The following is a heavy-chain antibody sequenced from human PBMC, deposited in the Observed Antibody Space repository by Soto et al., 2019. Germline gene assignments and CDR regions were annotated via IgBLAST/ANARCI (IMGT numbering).Heavy chain of an antibody. CDR3: ARDLADCSSTSCYFEAFDI. CDR2: IIPIFGTA. CDR1: GGTFSSYA. D-gene: IGHD2-2*01. Sequence: QVQLVQSGAEVKKPGSSVKVSCKASGGTFSSYAISWVRQAPGQGLEWMGGIIPIFGTANYAQKFQGRVTMTADESTSTAYMELSSLRSEDTAVYYCARDLADCSSTSCYFEAFDIWGQGTMVTVSS. V-gene: IGHV1-69*01. J-gene: IGHJ3*02.